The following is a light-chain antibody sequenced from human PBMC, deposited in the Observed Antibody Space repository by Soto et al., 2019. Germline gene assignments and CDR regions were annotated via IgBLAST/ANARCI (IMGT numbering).Light chain of an antibody. CDR2: DAS. Sequence: EIVLTQSPATLSLSPGDRATLSCRASLTVSKYLAWFQKTPGQPPRLLIYDASNRATGIPARFSGSGSGTDFTLTISSIEPEDFAVYYCQQRTNRPPWTFGQGTKVQI. V-gene: IGKV3-11*01. CDR3: QQRTNRPPWT. CDR1: LTVSKY. J-gene: IGKJ1*01.